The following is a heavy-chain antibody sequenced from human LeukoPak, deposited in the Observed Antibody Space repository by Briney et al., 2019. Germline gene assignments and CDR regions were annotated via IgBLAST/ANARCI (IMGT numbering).Heavy chain of an antibody. CDR1: GGSITSNDYY. CDR2: MYYTGRT. D-gene: IGHD2-21*01. V-gene: IGHV4-39*01. Sequence: SETLSLTCTVSGGSITSNDYYWGWIRQPPGKGLEVIGGMYYTGRTYYNPSLKSRVTISVDTSKNQFSLRLSFVTAADTAVYYCARHPAYCGGDCPWGQGTLVTVSS. J-gene: IGHJ5*02. CDR3: ARHPAYCGGDCP.